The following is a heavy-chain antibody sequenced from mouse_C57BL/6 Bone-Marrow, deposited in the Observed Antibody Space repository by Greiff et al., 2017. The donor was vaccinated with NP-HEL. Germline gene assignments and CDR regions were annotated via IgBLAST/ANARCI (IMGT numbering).Heavy chain of an antibody. CDR1: GYTFTSYW. D-gene: IGHD1-1*01. J-gene: IGHJ4*01. V-gene: IGHV1-7*01. CDR3: ARYYYGSGAMDY. CDR2: INPSSGYT. Sequence: QVHVKQSGAELAKPGASVKLSCKASGYTFTSYWMHWVKQRPGQGLEWIGYINPSSGYTKYNQKFKDKATLTADKSSSTAYMQLSSLTYEDSAVYYCARYYYGSGAMDYWGQGTSVTVSS.